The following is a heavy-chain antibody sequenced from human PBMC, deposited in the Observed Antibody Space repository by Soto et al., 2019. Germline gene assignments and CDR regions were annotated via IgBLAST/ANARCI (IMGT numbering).Heavy chain of an antibody. CDR2: ISWNSDSI. D-gene: IGHD3-3*01. CDR1: GFIFDDFA. CDR3: TKVGGLYDFWSGPLHFDL. J-gene: IGHJ4*02. Sequence: QLVESGGGLVQPGRSLRLSCAGSGFIFDDFAIHWVRQAPGKGLEWVSGISWNSDSIGYADSVKGRFTISRDNAKNSLYLQMNSLRVEDTALYYCTKVGGLYDFWSGPLHFDLWGQGTLVTVSS. V-gene: IGHV3-9*01.